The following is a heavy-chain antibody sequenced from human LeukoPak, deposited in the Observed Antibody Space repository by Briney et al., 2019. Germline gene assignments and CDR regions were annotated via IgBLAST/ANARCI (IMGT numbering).Heavy chain of an antibody. J-gene: IGHJ4*02. CDR1: GGAISSYY. D-gene: IGHD3-22*01. CDR3: ARLVYDSRGYYFDY. CDR2: IYSSGST. V-gene: IGHV4-4*09. Sequence: ETLSLTCIVSGGAISSYYWSWIRQPPGKGLEWIGYIYSSGSTNSNPSLKSRVTISVDTSKSQFSLKLRSVTAADTAVYHCARLVYDSRGYYFDYWGQGTLVTVSS.